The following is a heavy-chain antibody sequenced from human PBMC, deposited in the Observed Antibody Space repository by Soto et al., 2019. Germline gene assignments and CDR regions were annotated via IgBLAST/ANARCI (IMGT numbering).Heavy chain of an antibody. Sequence: EVQLVESGGGLVKPGGSLRLSCAASGFTFSSYSMNWVRQAPGKGLEWVSSISSSSSYIYYADSVKGRFTISRDNATNSLYLQMNSLRAEDTAVYYCARDPEGYYDSSGYYDYWGQGTLVTVSS. CDR3: ARDPEGYYDSSGYYDY. J-gene: IGHJ4*02. D-gene: IGHD3-22*01. CDR2: ISSSSSYI. CDR1: GFTFSSYS. V-gene: IGHV3-21*01.